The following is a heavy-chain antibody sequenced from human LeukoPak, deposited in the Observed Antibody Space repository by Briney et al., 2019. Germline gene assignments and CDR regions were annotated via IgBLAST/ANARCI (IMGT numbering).Heavy chain of an antibody. D-gene: IGHD4-17*01. V-gene: IGHV3-48*01. CDR3: ARERYGDYVYDY. CDR2: IRSSSTI. Sequence: PGGSLRLSCAASGFTFTTYSMNWVHQAPGKGLEWVSYIRSSSTINYADSVKGRFTISRDNAKNSLYLQMNGLRAEDTAVYYCARERYGDYVYDYWGQGTLVTVSS. CDR1: GFTFTTYS. J-gene: IGHJ4*02.